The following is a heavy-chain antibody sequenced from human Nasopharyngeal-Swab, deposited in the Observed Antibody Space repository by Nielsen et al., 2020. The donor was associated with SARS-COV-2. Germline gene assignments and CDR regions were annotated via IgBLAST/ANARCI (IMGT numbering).Heavy chain of an antibody. CDR3: ARGYLKSGMDV. CDR2: TYYGSKRYT. Sequence: SQTLSLTCAISGDSVSSTSTGWNWIRPSPSRGLEWLGRTYYGSKRYTDYAVSVKSRITINADTSKNQFSLQLNSANPEDTAVYYCARGYLKSGMDVWGQGTTVTVSS. J-gene: IGHJ6*02. CDR1: GDSVSSTSTG. V-gene: IGHV6-1*01. D-gene: IGHD1-1*01.